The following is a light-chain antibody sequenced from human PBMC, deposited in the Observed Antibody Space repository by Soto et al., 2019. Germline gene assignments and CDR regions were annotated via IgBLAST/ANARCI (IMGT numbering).Light chain of an antibody. CDR1: QSISSY. CDR3: QQSYSTPRMYT. J-gene: IGKJ2*01. Sequence: DIQMTQSPSSLSASVGDRVTITCRASQSISSYLNWYQQKPGKAPKLLIYAASSLQSGVPSRFSGSGSGTDFTLTISSLQPEDFATYYCQQSYSTPRMYTFGQGTKVDIK. V-gene: IGKV1-39*01. CDR2: AAS.